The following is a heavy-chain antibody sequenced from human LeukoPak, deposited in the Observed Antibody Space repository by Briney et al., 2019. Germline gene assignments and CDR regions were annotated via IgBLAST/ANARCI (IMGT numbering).Heavy chain of an antibody. CDR3: ARDSDEDTAMVYNYMDV. J-gene: IGHJ6*03. V-gene: IGHV3-7*01. D-gene: IGHD5-18*01. CDR2: IKQDGSEK. Sequence: GGSLRLSCAASGFTFSSYWMSWVRQAPGKGLEWVAIIKQDGSEKYYVDSVKGRFTISRDNAKNSLYLQMNSLRAEDTAVYYCARDSDEDTAMVYNYMDVWGKGTTVTVSS. CDR1: GFTFSSYW.